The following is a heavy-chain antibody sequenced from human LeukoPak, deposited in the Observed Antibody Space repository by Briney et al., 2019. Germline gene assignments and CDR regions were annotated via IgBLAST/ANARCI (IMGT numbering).Heavy chain of an antibody. J-gene: IGHJ4*02. V-gene: IGHV4-34*01. CDR3: ARHFRGYPYYFDY. D-gene: IGHD5-18*01. Sequence: SETLSLTCAVYGVSFSSDSWSWIRQPPGRGLEWIGDINHSGNTNYNPSLRSRVTISVDTSKNQFSLKLASVIAADTAVYYCARHFRGYPYYFDYWGQGTLVTVSS. CDR1: GVSFSSDS. CDR2: INHSGNT.